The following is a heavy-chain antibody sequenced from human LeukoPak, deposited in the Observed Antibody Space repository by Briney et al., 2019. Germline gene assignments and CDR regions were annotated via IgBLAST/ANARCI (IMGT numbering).Heavy chain of an antibody. J-gene: IGHJ4*02. Sequence: PGGSLRLSCGASGFMFNDFWMSWVRQVPGKGLEWVANINEDGSETDYVDSVKGRFTISRDNAQNSVYLEMDSLRGDDTGVYFCAKRNTFWFFESWGQGALVTVSS. D-gene: IGHD3-10*01. V-gene: IGHV3-7*01. CDR1: GFMFNDFW. CDR3: AKRNTFWFFES. CDR2: INEDGSET.